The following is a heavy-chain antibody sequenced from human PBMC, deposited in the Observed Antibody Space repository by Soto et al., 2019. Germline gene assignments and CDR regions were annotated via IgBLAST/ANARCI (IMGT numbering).Heavy chain of an antibody. J-gene: IGHJ5*02. CDR3: ARVLWFGELTGPNWFDP. V-gene: IGHV3-53*01. CDR1: GFTVRSNY. Sequence: GGSLRLSCAASGFTVRSNYMSWVRQAPGKGLEWVSVIYSGGSTYYADSVKGRFTISRDNSKNTLYLQMNSLRAEDTAVYYCARVLWFGELTGPNWFDPWGQGTLVTVSS. D-gene: IGHD3-10*01. CDR2: IYSGGST.